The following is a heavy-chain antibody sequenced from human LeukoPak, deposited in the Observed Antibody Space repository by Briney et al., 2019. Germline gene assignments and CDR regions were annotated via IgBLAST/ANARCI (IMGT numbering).Heavy chain of an antibody. J-gene: IGHJ6*03. D-gene: IGHD2-2*01. CDR2: INPNSGGT. Sequence: ASVKVSCKASGYTFTGYYMHWERQAPGQGLEWMGRINPNSGGTNYAKNFQGRVTMTRDTSISTAYMELSRLRSDDTAVYYCARDFADIVVVPAAHQVYYYYIDVWGKGTTVTVSS. CDR1: GYTFTGYY. CDR3: ARDFADIVVVPAAHQVYYYYIDV. V-gene: IGHV1-2*02.